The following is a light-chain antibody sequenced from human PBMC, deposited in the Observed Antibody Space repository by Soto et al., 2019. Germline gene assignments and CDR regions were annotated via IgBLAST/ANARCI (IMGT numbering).Light chain of an antibody. Sequence: DIQLTQSPSFLSASVGDRVTITCRASQGVSGYLAWYQQKPGKAPKLLIYAASTLQSGVPSRFSGSGSGTEFTLTISSLQSEDFATYYCQQLYTYPRTFGQGTKLEIK. CDR2: AAS. V-gene: IGKV1-9*01. J-gene: IGKJ2*01. CDR1: QGVSGY. CDR3: QQLYTYPRT.